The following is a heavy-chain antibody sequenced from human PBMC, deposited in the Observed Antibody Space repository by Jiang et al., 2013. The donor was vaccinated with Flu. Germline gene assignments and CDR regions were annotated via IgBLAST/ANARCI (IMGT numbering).Heavy chain of an antibody. J-gene: IGHJ1*01. D-gene: IGHD3-10*01. Sequence: VQLLESGGLLVEPGGSLRLSCAASGFTSTNAWMNWVRQAPGKGLEWVGRIKSKTDGGTSDYPAPVKGRFTISRDDSKNTLYLQMNSLKTEDTGVYYCTREGSGNYKGYLQNWGQGTLVTV. CDR1: GFTSTNAW. CDR3: TREGSGNYKGYLQN. V-gene: IGHV3-15*07. CDR2: IKSKTDGGTS.